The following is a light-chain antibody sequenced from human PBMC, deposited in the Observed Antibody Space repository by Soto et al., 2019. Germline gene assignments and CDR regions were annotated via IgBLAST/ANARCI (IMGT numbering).Light chain of an antibody. CDR1: QSVTSNS. CDR3: QQFSSYPLT. Sequence: EIVLTQSPGTLSLSLGERATLSCRASQSVTSNSLSWYQQKPGQAPRLLIYGASTRVTGIPDRFSGSGSGTEFTFTISRLEPEDFAVYYCQQFSSYPLTFGGGTKVDIK. V-gene: IGKV3-20*01. J-gene: IGKJ4*01. CDR2: GAS.